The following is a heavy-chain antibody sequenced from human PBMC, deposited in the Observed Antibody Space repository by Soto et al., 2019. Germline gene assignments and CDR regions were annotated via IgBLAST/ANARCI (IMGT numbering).Heavy chain of an antibody. J-gene: IGHJ4*02. CDR1: GFTFSHYW. D-gene: IGHD2-2*01. CDR2: IDHGGLGT. Sequence: EVQLVQSGGGLVQPGGSLRLSCEASGFTFSHYWMSWVRQAPGKGLEWVAFIDHGGLGTHYADSVKGRLTLSRANAKNTVLREMRSLRAEDTAMYYCASTILIRYFDNWGQGTPVTVSS. CDR3: ASTILIRYFDN. V-gene: IGHV3-7*03.